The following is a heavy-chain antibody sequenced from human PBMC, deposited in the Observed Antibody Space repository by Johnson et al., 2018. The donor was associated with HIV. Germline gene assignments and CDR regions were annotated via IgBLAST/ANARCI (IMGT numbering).Heavy chain of an antibody. CDR1: GFTFDDYS. Sequence: VQLVESGGVVVQPGGSLRLSCAASGFTFDDYSMQWVRQPPGKGLEWVSLISWDGGSTYYADSVKGRFTISRDNSKNTRYLQMNSLRAEDTAVYYCAKAQTSHSAFDIWGQGTMVTVSS. CDR3: AKAQTSHSAFDI. J-gene: IGHJ3*02. CDR2: ISWDGGST. V-gene: IGHV3-43*01. D-gene: IGHD1/OR15-1a*01.